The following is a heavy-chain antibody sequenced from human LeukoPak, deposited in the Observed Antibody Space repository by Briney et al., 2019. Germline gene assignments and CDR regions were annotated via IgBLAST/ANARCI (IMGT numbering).Heavy chain of an antibody. Sequence: PGGSLRLSCAASGFTFSSYAMHWVRQAPGKGLEYVSAISSNGGSTYYANSVKGRFTISRDNSKNTLYLQMGSLRAEDMAVYYCARVGFAEQWLRDHRPETPGWGYYYGMDVWGQGTTVTVSS. V-gene: IGHV3-64*01. CDR2: ISSNGGST. D-gene: IGHD6-19*01. CDR1: GFTFSSYA. CDR3: ARVGFAEQWLRDHRPETPGWGYYYGMDV. J-gene: IGHJ6*02.